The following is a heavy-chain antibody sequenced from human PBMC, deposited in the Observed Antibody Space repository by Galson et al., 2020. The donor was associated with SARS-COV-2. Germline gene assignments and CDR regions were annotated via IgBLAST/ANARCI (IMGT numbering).Heavy chain of an antibody. J-gene: IGHJ3*02. CDR1: GFTFSGYA. V-gene: IGHV3-23*01. Sequence: GGSLRLSCEASGFTFSGYAMSCVRQAPGKGLEWVSGISGSGASTYYADYVKGRFTISRDNSKNTLYLQMNSLRAEDTAVYYCAKVVTFGGVILRDAFDIWGQGTMVTVSS. CDR3: AKVVTFGGVILRDAFDI. CDR2: ISGSGAST. D-gene: IGHD3-16*01.